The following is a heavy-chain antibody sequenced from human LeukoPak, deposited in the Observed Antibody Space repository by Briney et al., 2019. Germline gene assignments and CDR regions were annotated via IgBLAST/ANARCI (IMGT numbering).Heavy chain of an antibody. CDR2: IIPIFGTA. D-gene: IGHD3-22*01. Sequence: GASVKVSCTASGGTFSSYAISWVRQAPGQGLEWMGGIIPIFGTANYAQKFQGRVTITADESTSTAYMELSSLRSEDTAVYYCVASFPLSRLALYYYYGMDVWGQGTTVTVSS. CDR3: VASFPLSRLALYYYYGMDV. CDR1: GGTFSSYA. V-gene: IGHV1-69*01. J-gene: IGHJ6*02.